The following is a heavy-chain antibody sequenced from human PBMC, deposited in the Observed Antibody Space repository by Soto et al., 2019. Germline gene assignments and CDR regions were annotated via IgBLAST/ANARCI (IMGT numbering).Heavy chain of an antibody. Sequence: GGSLRLSCAASGFTFSSYAMSWVRQAPGKGLEWVSAISGSGGSTYYADSVKGRFTISRDNSKNTLYLQMNSLRAEDTAVYYCAKDLRYTGVGGGNDYWGQGTLVTVSS. CDR1: GFTFSSYA. CDR3: AKDLRYTGVGGGNDY. V-gene: IGHV3-23*01. J-gene: IGHJ4*02. CDR2: ISGSGGST. D-gene: IGHD3-10*01.